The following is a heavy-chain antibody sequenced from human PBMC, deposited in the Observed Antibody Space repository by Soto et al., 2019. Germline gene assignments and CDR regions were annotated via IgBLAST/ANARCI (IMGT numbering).Heavy chain of an antibody. CDR2: ISYDGSNK. D-gene: IGHD6-19*01. CDR3: AGGGSIAVAGTIDY. CDR1: GFTFSSYA. J-gene: IGHJ4*02. Sequence: QVQLVESGGGVVQPGRSLRLSCAASGFTFSSYAMHWVRQAPGKGLEWVAVISYDGSNKYYADSVKGRFTISRDNSKNTLYLQMNSLRAEDTAVYYCAGGGSIAVAGTIDYWGQGTLVTVSS. V-gene: IGHV3-30-3*01.